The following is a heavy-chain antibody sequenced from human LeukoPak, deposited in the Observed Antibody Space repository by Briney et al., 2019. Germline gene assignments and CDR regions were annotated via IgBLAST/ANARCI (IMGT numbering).Heavy chain of an antibody. Sequence: SETLSLTCTVSGDSINSLDLWSWVRQPPGKGLEWIGEMYLSGTTHSNPSVKSRVTISIDKSKNQFFLNLSSATAADTAVYYCAGLVGRYSSGLYYYYFDYWGQGTLVTVSP. CDR2: MYLSGTT. CDR1: GDSINSLDL. CDR3: AGLVGRYSSGLYYYYFDY. V-gene: IGHV4-4*02. D-gene: IGHD3-22*01. J-gene: IGHJ4*02.